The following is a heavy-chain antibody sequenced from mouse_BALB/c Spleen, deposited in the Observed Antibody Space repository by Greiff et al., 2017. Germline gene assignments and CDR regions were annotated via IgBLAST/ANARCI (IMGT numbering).Heavy chain of an antibody. CDR3: ARRGYRYGYAMDY. CDR1: EYEFPSHD. V-gene: IGHV5-2*03. Sequence: EVMLVESGGDLVKPGGSLKLSCESNEYEFPSHDMSWVRKTPEKRLELVAAINSDGGSTYYPDTMERRFIISRDNTKKTLYLQMSSLRSEDTALYYCARRGYRYGYAMDYWGQGTSVTVSS. CDR2: INSDGGST. D-gene: IGHD2-14*01. J-gene: IGHJ4*01.